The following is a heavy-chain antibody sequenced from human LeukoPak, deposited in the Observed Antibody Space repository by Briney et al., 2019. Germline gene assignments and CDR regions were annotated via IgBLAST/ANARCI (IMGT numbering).Heavy chain of an antibody. Sequence: PGGSLRLSCAASGFTFSSYAMHWARQAPGKGLEWVAVISYDGSNKYYADSVKGRFTISRDNSKNTLYLQVNSLRAEDTAVYYCARDGDYGDYIDYWGQGTLVTVSS. J-gene: IGHJ4*02. D-gene: IGHD4-17*01. CDR3: ARDGDYGDYIDY. CDR1: GFTFSSYA. CDR2: ISYDGSNK. V-gene: IGHV3-30-3*01.